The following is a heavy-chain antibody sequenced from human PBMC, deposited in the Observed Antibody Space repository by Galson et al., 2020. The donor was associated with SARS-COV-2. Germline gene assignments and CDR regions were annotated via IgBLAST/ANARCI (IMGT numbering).Heavy chain of an antibody. J-gene: IGHJ4*02. CDR1: GFTFSSYA. Sequence: GGSLRLSCAASGFTFSSYAMHWVRQAPGKGLEWVAVISYDGSNKYYADSVKGRFTISRDNSKNTLYLQMNSLRAEDTAVYYCARDPSGSYCLYFDYWGQGTLVTVSS. D-gene: IGHD1-26*01. V-gene: IGHV3-30*04. CDR3: ARDPSGSYCLYFDY. CDR2: ISYDGSNK.